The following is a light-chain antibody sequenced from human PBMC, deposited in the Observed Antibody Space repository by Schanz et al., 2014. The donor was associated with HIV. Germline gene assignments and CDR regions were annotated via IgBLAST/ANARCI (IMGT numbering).Light chain of an antibody. CDR1: YSNIGNNY. V-gene: IGLV1-51*01. CDR3: GTWDSSLSAGV. J-gene: IGLJ2*01. CDR2: LNN. Sequence: QSLLTQPPSVSAAPGQRVTISCSGTYSNIGNNYVSWYQQFPGAAPRLLMYLNNQRPSGIPDRFSGSKSGTSATLVISDLQTGDEADYYCGTWDSSLSAGVFGGGTKLTVL.